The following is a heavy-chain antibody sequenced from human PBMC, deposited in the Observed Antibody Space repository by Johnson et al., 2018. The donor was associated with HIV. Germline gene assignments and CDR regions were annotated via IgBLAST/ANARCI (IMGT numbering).Heavy chain of an antibody. D-gene: IGHD3-3*01. Sequence: QVQLVESGGGLIQPGGSLRLSCAASGFIVSFNSMHWVRQAPGKGLEWVTFIRYDGSNKYYVDSVKGRFTISRDNSKNTLYLQMNSLRAEDTAVYYCAKEYYNFWSGPDAFDIWGQGIMVTVSS. CDR1: GFIVSFNS. CDR2: IRYDGSNK. CDR3: AKEYYNFWSGPDAFDI. J-gene: IGHJ3*02. V-gene: IGHV3-30*02.